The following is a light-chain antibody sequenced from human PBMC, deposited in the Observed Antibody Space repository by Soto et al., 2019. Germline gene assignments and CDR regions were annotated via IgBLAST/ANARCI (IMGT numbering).Light chain of an antibody. J-gene: IGLJ1*01. CDR3: SSYTSTNTYV. V-gene: IGLV2-14*01. CDR1: ISDVDAYNH. CDR2: EVS. Sequence: QSVLTQPASLSGSAGQSMTISCTGTISDVDAYNHVSWYQQHPGKAPKLMIYEVSNRPSGVSNRFSGSKSGNTASLTISGLQAEDEADYYCSSYTSTNTYVFGTGTKVTVL.